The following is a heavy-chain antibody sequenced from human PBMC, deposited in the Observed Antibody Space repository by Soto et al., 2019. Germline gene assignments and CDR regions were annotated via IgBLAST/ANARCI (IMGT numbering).Heavy chain of an antibody. CDR2: IHSDGSST. CDR3: ARGDRGAFDL. Sequence: EVQLVESGGGLVRPGGSLRLSCAASGFTFSYYWMHWVRQAPGKGRVWVSRIHSDGSSTTYADFVKGRFIISRDNARNTVDLQMNSVRGEDTAVYYCARGDRGAFDLWGQGTVVTVSS. D-gene: IGHD1-26*01. V-gene: IGHV3-74*01. J-gene: IGHJ3*01. CDR1: GFTFSYYW.